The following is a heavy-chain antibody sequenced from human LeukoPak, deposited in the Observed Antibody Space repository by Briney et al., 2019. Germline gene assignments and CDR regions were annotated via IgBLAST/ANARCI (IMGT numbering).Heavy chain of an antibody. V-gene: IGHV3-21*01. Sequence: GGSLRLSCAASGFTFSSYSMNWVRQAPGKGLEWVSSISSSSSYIYYADSVKGRFTISRDNAKNSLYLQMNSLRAEDTAVYYCARYGNRGTATVTVNYFDYWGQGTLVTVSS. CDR1: GFTFSSYS. CDR3: ARYGNRGTATVTVNYFDY. D-gene: IGHD5-18*01. CDR2: ISSSSSYI. J-gene: IGHJ4*02.